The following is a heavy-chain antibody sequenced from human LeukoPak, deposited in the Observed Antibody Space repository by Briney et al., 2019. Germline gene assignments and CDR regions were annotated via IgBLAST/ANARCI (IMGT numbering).Heavy chain of an antibody. CDR2: ISSSSSYI. Sequence: GGSLRLSCAASGFTFSSHSMNWVRQAPGKGLEWVSSISSSSSYIYYADSVKGRFTISRDNAKNSLYLQMNSLRAEDTAVYYCARNLEPYDSSGYGYWGQGTLVTVSS. CDR3: ARNLEPYDSSGYGY. J-gene: IGHJ4*02. V-gene: IGHV3-21*01. CDR1: GFTFSSHS. D-gene: IGHD3-22*01.